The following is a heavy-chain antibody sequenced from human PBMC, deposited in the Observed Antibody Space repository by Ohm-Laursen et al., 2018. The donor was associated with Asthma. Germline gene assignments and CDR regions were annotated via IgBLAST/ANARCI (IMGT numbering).Heavy chain of an antibody. J-gene: IGHJ5*02. D-gene: IGHD4-11*01. V-gene: IGHV3-23*01. CDR2: LSGTVNST. CDR3: ARLTGTTVNWFDP. CDR1: GFTFSRYA. Sequence: SLRLSCAASGFTFSRYAMSWVRQAPGKGLEWVSTLSGTVNSTYYADSVKGRFTISRDNAKNSLYLQMNSLRAEDTAVYYCARLTGTTVNWFDPWGQGTLVTVSS.